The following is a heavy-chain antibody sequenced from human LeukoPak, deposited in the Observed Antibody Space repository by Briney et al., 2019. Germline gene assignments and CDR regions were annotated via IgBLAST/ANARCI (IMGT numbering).Heavy chain of an antibody. V-gene: IGHV3-7*01. J-gene: IGHJ4*02. Sequence: PGGSLRLSCAASGFTFRNAWMSWVRQAPGKGLEWVANIKQDGSEKYYVDSVKGRFTISRDNAKNSLYLQMNSLRAEDTAVYYCARDLSAAGTDYWGQGTLVTVSS. CDR2: IKQDGSEK. D-gene: IGHD6-13*01. CDR3: ARDLSAAGTDY. CDR1: GFTFRNAW.